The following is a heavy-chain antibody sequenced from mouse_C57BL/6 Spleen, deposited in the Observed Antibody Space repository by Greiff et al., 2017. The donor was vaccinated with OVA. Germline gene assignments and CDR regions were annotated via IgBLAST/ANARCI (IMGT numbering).Heavy chain of an antibody. CDR2: INPSSGYT. CDR1: GYTFTSYW. Sequence: VKLVESGAELAKPGASVKLSCKASGYTFTSYWMHWVKQRPGQGLEWIGYINPSSGYTKYNQKFKDQATLTADKSSSTAYMQLSSLTYEDSAVYYCETGAGAMDYWGQGTSVTVSS. J-gene: IGHJ4*01. D-gene: IGHD4-1*01. CDR3: ETGAGAMDY. V-gene: IGHV1-7*01.